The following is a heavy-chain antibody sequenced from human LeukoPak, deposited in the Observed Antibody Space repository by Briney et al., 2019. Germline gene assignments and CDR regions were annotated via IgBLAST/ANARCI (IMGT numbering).Heavy chain of an antibody. V-gene: IGHV3-20*04. D-gene: IGHD3-22*01. CDR3: ARSSDYDSSGYSHYCYFDL. CDR2: INWKGVST. CDR1: GFSFDEYG. Sequence: GGSLRLSCVASGFSFDEYGMSWVRQAPGKGLEWVSGINWKGVSTGYADSVKGRFTISRDNAKNSLYLQMNSLRAEDTALYYCARSSDYDSSGYSHYCYFDLWGRGTLVIVSS. J-gene: IGHJ2*01.